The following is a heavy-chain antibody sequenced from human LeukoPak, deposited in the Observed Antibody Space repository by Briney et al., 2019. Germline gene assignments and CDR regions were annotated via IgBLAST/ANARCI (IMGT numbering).Heavy chain of an antibody. D-gene: IGHD6-19*01. J-gene: IGHJ4*02. CDR3: SKSHSSGWYSLDS. Sequence: GGSLRLSCAASGFTFSNYGMHWVRQAPGKGLEWVAVISYDGSNKYYADSVKGRFTISRDNSKNTLYLQMNSLRAEDTIVYYCSKSHSSGWYSLDSWGQGTLVTVSS. CDR2: ISYDGSNK. V-gene: IGHV3-30*18. CDR1: GFTFSNYG.